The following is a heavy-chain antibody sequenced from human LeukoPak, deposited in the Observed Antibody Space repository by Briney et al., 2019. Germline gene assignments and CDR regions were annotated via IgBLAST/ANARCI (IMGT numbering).Heavy chain of an antibody. D-gene: IGHD6-19*01. J-gene: IGHJ3*02. V-gene: IGHV7-4-1*02. CDR3: ARDLTPRIAVVGGSDWDAFDI. Sequence: GASVTVSCKASGYTFTRYAMNWVRQAPGQGLEWMGWINTNTGNPTYAQGFTGRFVFSSDTSVSTAYLQISRLKAEDTAVYYCARDLTPRIAVVGGSDWDAFDIWGQGTMVTVSS. CDR2: INTNTGNP. CDR1: GYTFTRYA.